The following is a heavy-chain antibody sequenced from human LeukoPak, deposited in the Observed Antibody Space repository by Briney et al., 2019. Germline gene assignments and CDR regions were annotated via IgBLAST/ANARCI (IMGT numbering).Heavy chain of an antibody. V-gene: IGHV4-59*01. J-gene: IGHJ1*01. D-gene: IGHD3-22*01. Sequence: PSETLSLTCSVSGGSISSFYWSWIRQSPGKGLEWIGYFYYNGNTNYNPSLKSRVTISVDTSKNQFSLNLRSVTAADTAVYYCARGSRYHYDSSGQYYEEYFQYWGLGTRVTVSS. CDR1: GGSISSFY. CDR2: FYYNGNT. CDR3: ARGSRYHYDSSGQYYEEYFQY.